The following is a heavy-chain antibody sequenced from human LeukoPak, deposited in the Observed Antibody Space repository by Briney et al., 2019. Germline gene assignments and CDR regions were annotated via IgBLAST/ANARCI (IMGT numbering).Heavy chain of an antibody. CDR3: ARGYYYDRSGYYLLNFEY. CDR1: GYTFTDYD. Sequence: ASVKVSCKASGYTFTDYDLHWVRQAPGEGLEWMGWINPKSGETKYAQKFQGRVTMTRDTSINTVYMELSRLRSDDTAVYYCARGYYYDRSGYYLLNFEYWGQGILVTVSS. J-gene: IGHJ4*02. CDR2: INPKSGET. V-gene: IGHV1-2*02. D-gene: IGHD3-22*01.